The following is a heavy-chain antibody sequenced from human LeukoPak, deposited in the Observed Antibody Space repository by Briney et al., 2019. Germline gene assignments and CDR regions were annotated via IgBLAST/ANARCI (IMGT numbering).Heavy chain of an antibody. CDR2: IYSGGTS. D-gene: IGHD2-15*01. J-gene: IGHJ5*02. CDR3: ARGYCSGGSSHSGWFDP. V-gene: IGHV3-53*01. CDR1: GFTVSSNY. Sequence: GGSLRLSCTASGFTVSSNYMNWVRQAPGKGLEWVSIIYSGGTSYYTDSVKGRFTISRDNSKNTLYLQMNSLRAEDTAVYYCARGYCSGGSSHSGWFDPWGQGTLVTVSS.